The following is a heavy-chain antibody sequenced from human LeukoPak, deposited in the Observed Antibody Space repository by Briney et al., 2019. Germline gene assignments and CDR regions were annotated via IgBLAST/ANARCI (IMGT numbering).Heavy chain of an antibody. J-gene: IGHJ5*02. D-gene: IGHD3/OR15-3a*01. CDR1: KVTFCDYA. Sequence: GGSLRLSCAASKVTFCDYAMNCVRQAPGKGLEWVSGISGSGGNTYYADSVKGRFTISRDNSKNTLYLQMNSLRAEDTALYYCAKGTGINHYHWIDPWGQGTQVTVSS. CDR3: AKGTGINHYHWIDP. V-gene: IGHV3-23*01. CDR2: ISGSGGNT.